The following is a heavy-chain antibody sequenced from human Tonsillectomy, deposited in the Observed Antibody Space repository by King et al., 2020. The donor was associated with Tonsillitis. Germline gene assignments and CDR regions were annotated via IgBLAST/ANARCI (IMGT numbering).Heavy chain of an antibody. CDR1: GGSFSGYY. J-gene: IGHJ4*02. V-gene: IGHV4-34*01. CDR2: INHSGST. CDR3: ARPYYDSSGYYYVSFDY. Sequence: VQLQQWGAGLLKPSETLSLTCAVYGGSFSGYYWSWIRQPPGKGLEWIGEINHSGSTNYNPSLKCRVTISVDTTRNKFSLKLSSVTAADTAVYYCARPYYDSSGYYYVSFDYWGQGTLVTVSS. D-gene: IGHD3-22*01.